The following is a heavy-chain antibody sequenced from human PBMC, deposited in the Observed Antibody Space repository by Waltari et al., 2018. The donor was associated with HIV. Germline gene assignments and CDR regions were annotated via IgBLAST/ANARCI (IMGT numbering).Heavy chain of an antibody. Sequence: VQLVQSGSEVKKPGASMTISCKASGYDFSAYGIHWVRQAPGQRFQWMAWINPANYITEYSQIMQGRVTVTRDVAANISYMVLISLRSEETSTYYCVSGPACGGDTCYTFFDVWGQRTLVSVSS. D-gene: IGHD3-16*02. CDR3: VSGPACGGDTCYTFFDV. J-gene: IGHJ4*02. CDR1: GYDFSAYG. V-gene: IGHV1-3*01. CDR2: INPANYIT.